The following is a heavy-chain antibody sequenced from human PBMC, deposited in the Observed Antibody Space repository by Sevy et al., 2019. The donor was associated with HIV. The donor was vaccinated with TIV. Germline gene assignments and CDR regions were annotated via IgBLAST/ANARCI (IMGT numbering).Heavy chain of an antibody. V-gene: IGHV3-30*18. J-gene: IGHJ6*02. CDR3: GKMQGGSYNYYGMDV. CDR1: GFIFSTYG. D-gene: IGHD1-26*01. Sequence: GGSLRLSCAASGFIFSTYGIHWVRQAPGKGLEWVAVISFDGSDKYYADSVRGRFTISRDNSKNTLYLQMNSLRVEDSAVYCCGKMQGGSYNYYGMDVWGQGTTVTVSS. CDR2: ISFDGSDK.